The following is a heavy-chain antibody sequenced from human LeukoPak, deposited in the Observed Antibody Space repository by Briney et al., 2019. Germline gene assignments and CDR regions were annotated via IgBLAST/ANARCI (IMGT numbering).Heavy chain of an antibody. D-gene: IGHD2-2*02. CDR3: AKDQVVPAAIYWFDP. CDR1: GFTFSSYA. Sequence: PGGSLRLSCAASGFTFSSYAMSWVRQAPGKGLEWVSSIVGSGGSTYYADSVKGRFTISRDNSKNTPYLQMNSLRAEDTAVYYCAKDQVVPAAIYWFDPWGQGTLVTVSS. CDR2: IVGSGGST. J-gene: IGHJ5*02. V-gene: IGHV3-23*01.